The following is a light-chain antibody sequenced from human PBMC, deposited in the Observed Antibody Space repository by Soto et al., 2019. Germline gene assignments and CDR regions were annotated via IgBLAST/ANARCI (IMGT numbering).Light chain of an antibody. CDR2: TAA. CDR1: QRITTY. CDR3: QQSYSTPYT. J-gene: IGKJ2*01. Sequence: IHMTQSPSSLSASVGDRVTITCRASQRITTYLNWYQQKPGKAPKLLISTAATLQGGVPSRFSGSGSGTDFNLTITTLQPEDFATYFCQQSYSTPYTFGQGTKLEIK. V-gene: IGKV1-39*01.